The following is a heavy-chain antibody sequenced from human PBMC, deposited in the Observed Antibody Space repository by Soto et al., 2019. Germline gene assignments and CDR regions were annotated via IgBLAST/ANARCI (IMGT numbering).Heavy chain of an antibody. CDR2: IYSGGYT. CDR3: ASHPGGGGY. CDR1: GFTVSNNY. V-gene: IGHV3-53*01. J-gene: IGHJ4*02. D-gene: IGHD3-10*01. Sequence: EVQLVESGGGLIQPGGSLRLSCAVSGFTVSNNYMSWVRQAPGKGLEGVSVIYSGGYTAYGDSVKGRFTISRENSKNTLFFQKKPPGPHHPAVFFCASHPGGGGYWGQGTLVTVSS.